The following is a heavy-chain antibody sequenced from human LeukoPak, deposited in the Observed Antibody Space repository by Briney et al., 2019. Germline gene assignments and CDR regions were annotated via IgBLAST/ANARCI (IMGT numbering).Heavy chain of an antibody. J-gene: IGHJ3*02. CDR2: INHSGST. CDR1: GGSFSGYY. D-gene: IGHD2-2*01. Sequence: PSETLSLTCAVYGGSFSGYYWSWIRQPPGKGLEWIGEINHSGSTNYNPSLKSRVTISVDTFKNQFSLKLSSVTAADTAVYYCARQDQLLFSDAFDIWGQGTMVTVSS. V-gene: IGHV4-34*01. CDR3: ARQDQLLFSDAFDI.